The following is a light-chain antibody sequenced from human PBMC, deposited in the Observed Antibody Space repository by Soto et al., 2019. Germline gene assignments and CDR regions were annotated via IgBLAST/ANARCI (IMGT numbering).Light chain of an antibody. V-gene: IGLV7-46*01. CDR2: DTT. CDR1: TGAVTNGHY. J-gene: IGLJ1*01. CDR3: LLSYNGPYV. Sequence: QSVVTQEPSLTVSPGGTFTLTCVSSTGAVTNGHYPYWFQQKPGQAPRTLIYDTTNRHSWTPARFSGSLLGGKAALTLSGAQPEDEAEYYCLLSYNGPYVFGTGTKVTVL.